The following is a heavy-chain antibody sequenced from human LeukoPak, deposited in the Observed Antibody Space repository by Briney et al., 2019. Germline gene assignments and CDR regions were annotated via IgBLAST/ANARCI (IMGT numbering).Heavy chain of an antibody. CDR2: ISYDGSNE. J-gene: IGHJ6*02. V-gene: IGHV3-30*18. CDR1: GFTFSSHG. Sequence: PGGSPRLSCAASGFTFSSHGMHWVRQAPGKGLQWVAVISYDGSNEHYADSVKGRFTISGDTPKNTLYLQMNNLRAEDTAVYYCAKDWGFYGSPGMVSYYYYGMDVWGQGTTVTVSS. CDR3: AKDWGFYGSPGMVSYYYYGMDV. D-gene: IGHD5-18*01.